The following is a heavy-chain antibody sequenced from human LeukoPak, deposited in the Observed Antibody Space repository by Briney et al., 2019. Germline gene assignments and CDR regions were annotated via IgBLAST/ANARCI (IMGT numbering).Heavy chain of an antibody. V-gene: IGHV5-51*01. CDR1: GYSFTSYW. D-gene: IGHD2-15*01. CDR3: AGQDIVVVATATRAFDI. J-gene: IGHJ3*02. CDR2: IYPGDSDT. Sequence: GESLKISCQGSGYSFTSYWIAWVRQMPGKGLEWMGIIYPGDSDTRYSPSFQGQVTISADKSISTAYLQWNNLKASDTAMYYCAGQDIVVVATATRAFDIWGQGTMVTVSS.